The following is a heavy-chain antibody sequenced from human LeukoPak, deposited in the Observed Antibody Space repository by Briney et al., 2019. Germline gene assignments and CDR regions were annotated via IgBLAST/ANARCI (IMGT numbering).Heavy chain of an antibody. CDR2: ILHSGST. CDR3: ARTRDFWSGYFDY. CDR1: GVSITSDTYC. Sequence: SQTLSLTCVVSGVSITSDTYCWSWIRQPPGKGLEWIGYILHSGSTYFNPSLKGRVTISIDTSKSQFSLKLSSVTAADTAVYYCARTRDFWSGYFDYWGQGTLVTVSS. J-gene: IGHJ4*02. V-gene: IGHV4-30-2*01. D-gene: IGHD3-3*01.